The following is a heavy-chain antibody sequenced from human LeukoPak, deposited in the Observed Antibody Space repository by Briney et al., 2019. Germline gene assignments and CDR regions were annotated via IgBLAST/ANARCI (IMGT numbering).Heavy chain of an antibody. J-gene: IGHJ4*02. CDR1: GFTFSSYA. CDR2: ISYDGSNK. D-gene: IGHD5-18*01. CDR3: ARDLGVGYGYYFDY. V-gene: IGHV3-30-3*01. Sequence: GGSLRLSCAASGFTFSSYAMHWVRQAPGKGLEWVAVISYDGSNKYYADSVKGRFTISRDNSKNTLYLQMNSLRAEDTAVYYCARDLGVGYGYYFDYWGQGTLVTVSS.